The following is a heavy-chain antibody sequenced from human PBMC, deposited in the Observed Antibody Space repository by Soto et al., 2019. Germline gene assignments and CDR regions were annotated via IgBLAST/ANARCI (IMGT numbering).Heavy chain of an antibody. V-gene: IGHV3-9*01. CDR2: ISWNSGSI. J-gene: IGHJ4*02. Sequence: SGGSLRLSCAASGFTFDDYAMHWVRQAPGKGLEWVSGISWNSGSIGYADSVKGRFTISRDNAKNSLYLQMNSLRAEDTALYYCAKVMFAARQEWAFDYWGQGTLVTVSS. CDR1: GFTFDDYA. D-gene: IGHD6-6*01. CDR3: AKVMFAARQEWAFDY.